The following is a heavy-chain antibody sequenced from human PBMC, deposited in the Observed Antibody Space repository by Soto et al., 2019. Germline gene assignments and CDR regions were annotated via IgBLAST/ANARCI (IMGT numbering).Heavy chain of an antibody. Sequence: TSDTLSVTCSVSGGSIRSFYWGWIRQAPGKGLENIGYIYYSGRTNYNPSLESRVTISVDMSKNKFFLKLTSATAADTAVYFCARGGYDTSWHYFDTWGQGALVTVSS. CDR1: GGSIRSFY. J-gene: IGHJ4*02. D-gene: IGHD2-15*01. CDR2: IYYSGRT. CDR3: ARGGYDTSWHYFDT. V-gene: IGHV4-59*01.